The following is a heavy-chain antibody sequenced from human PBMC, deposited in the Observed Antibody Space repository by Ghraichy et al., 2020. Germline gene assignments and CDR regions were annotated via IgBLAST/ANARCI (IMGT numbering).Heavy chain of an antibody. Sequence: GGSLRLSCAASGFTFRVYAMSWVRQAPGKGWGGFSSIDSGGATTHYADSVRGRFTIPRDNSKNTLYLQLNSLRAEDTAVYYCAKGGVGATRRDFDYWGQGTLVTVSS. CDR2: IDSGGATT. V-gene: IGHV3-23*01. J-gene: IGHJ4*02. CDR3: AKGGVGATRRDFDY. CDR1: GFTFRVYA. D-gene: IGHD1-26*01.